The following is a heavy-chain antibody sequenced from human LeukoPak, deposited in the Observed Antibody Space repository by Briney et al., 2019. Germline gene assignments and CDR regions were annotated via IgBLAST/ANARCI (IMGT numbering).Heavy chain of an antibody. J-gene: IGHJ5*01. CDR2: ISSTSAYI. D-gene: IGHD2-8*02. CDR3: ARVAVSGPTGWFDS. Sequence: GGSLRLSCAASGFTFDDYGMSWVRQAPGKGLEWVSSISSTSAYIYYADSVKGRFTVSRDNVDNVVYLQMNSLGAEDTAVYYCARVAVSGPTGWFDSWGQGTLVIVSS. CDR1: GFTFDDYG. V-gene: IGHV3-21*01.